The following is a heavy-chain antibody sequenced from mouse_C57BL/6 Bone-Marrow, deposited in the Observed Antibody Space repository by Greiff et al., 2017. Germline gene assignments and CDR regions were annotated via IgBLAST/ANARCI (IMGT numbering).Heavy chain of an antibody. D-gene: IGHD2-3*01. V-gene: IGHV1-81*01. CDR1: GYTFTSYG. Sequence: QVQLQQSGAELARPGASVKLSCKASGYTFTSYGISWVKQRTGQGLEWIGEIYPRSGNTYYNEKFKGKATLTADKSSSTAYMELRSLTSEDSAVYFCARGGSMMVPRGYYYAMDYWGQGTSVTVSS. CDR3: ARGGSMMVPRGYYYAMDY. CDR2: IYPRSGNT. J-gene: IGHJ4*01.